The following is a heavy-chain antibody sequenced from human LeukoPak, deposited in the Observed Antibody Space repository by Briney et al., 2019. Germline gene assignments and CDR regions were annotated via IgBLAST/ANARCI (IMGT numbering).Heavy chain of an antibody. J-gene: IGHJ4*02. Sequence: MTGGSLRLSCAASGFTFSDYYMSWIRQAPGKGLEWVSYISSSDTYTNYADSVKGRFTISRDNAKNSLYLQMNSLRAEDTAIYYCTTPESFDYWGQGTLVTVSS. CDR1: GFTFSDYY. D-gene: IGHD1-14*01. V-gene: IGHV3-11*06. CDR3: TTPESFDY. CDR2: ISSSDTYT.